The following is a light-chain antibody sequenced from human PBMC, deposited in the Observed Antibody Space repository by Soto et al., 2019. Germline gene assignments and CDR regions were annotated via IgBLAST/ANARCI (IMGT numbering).Light chain of an antibody. Sequence: EMVWTQSPAILSFSPGDTAILSCRASQNINNYFSWYQQKPGQAHRLLIYDASNRATGIQQRFSARASGTTFTLTLSPLEQEDSAVYYCKQRTAWPPLTFGGG. CDR2: DAS. CDR3: KQRTAWPPLT. V-gene: IGKV3-11*01. CDR1: QNINNY. J-gene: IGKJ4*01.